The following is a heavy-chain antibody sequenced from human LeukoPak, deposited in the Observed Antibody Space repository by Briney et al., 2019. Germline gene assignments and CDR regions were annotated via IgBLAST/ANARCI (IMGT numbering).Heavy chain of an antibody. J-gene: IGHJ4*02. D-gene: IGHD6-13*01. CDR2: TRNKANSYTT. CDR1: GFTFSDHY. V-gene: IGHV3-72*01. Sequence: PGGSLRLSCAASGFTFSDHYMYWVRQAPGKGLEWVGRTRNKANSYTTEYAASVKGRFTISRDDSKNSLYLQMNSLKTEDTAVYYCARVRSSSYFDYWGQGTLVTVSS. CDR3: ARVRSSSYFDY.